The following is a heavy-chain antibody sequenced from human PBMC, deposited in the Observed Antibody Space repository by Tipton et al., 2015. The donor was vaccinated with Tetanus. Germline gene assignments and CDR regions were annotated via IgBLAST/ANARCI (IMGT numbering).Heavy chain of an antibody. V-gene: IGHV1-8*01. D-gene: IGHD3-3*01. CDR2: MNPNTGHA. J-gene: IGHJ4*02. CDR3: ARCKGGTREYYAIKY. CDR1: AYAFTSYD. Sequence: QSGPEVKKPGASVKISCKAFAYAFTSYDLNWVRQATGQGLEWLGYMNPNTGHAGYAQKFQGRVTMTSNISITTAYMELRNLRSDDTAVYYCARCKGGTREYYAIKYWGQGTLVTVSS.